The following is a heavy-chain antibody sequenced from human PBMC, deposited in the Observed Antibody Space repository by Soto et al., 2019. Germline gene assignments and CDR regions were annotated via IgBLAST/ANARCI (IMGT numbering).Heavy chain of an antibody. CDR3: ARPPYCSGWLGEIYYLDY. D-gene: IGHD6-19*01. J-gene: IGHJ4*02. Sequence: GGSLRLSCAASGFTFSSYAMSWVRQAPGKGLEWVSAISGSGGSTYYADSVKGRFTISRDNSKNTLYLQMNSLRAEDTAVYYCARPPYCSGWLGEIYYLDYWGQGTLVTVSS. V-gene: IGHV3-23*01. CDR2: ISGSGGST. CDR1: GFTFSSYA.